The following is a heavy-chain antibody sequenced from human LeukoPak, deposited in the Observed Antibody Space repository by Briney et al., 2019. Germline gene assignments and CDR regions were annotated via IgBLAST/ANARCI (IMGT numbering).Heavy chain of an antibody. Sequence: GGSLRLSCATSDFTVSDNYMSWVRQAPGRGLEWVSVISDGGVTYCADSVKGRFTISRDDSNDTLYLQMNSLRPEDTAVYYCGGSGSYYTPSYYWGQGTLVTVSS. CDR1: DFTVSDNY. CDR3: GGSGSYYTPSYY. V-gene: IGHV3-53*01. J-gene: IGHJ4*02. D-gene: IGHD3-10*01. CDR2: ISDGGVT.